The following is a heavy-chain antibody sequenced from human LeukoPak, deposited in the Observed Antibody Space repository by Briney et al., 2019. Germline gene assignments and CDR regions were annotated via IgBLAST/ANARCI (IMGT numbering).Heavy chain of an antibody. CDR3: AKEGYYDSSGYSTMGY. D-gene: IGHD3-22*01. V-gene: IGHV3-30*18. J-gene: IGHJ4*02. Sequence: GGSLRLSCAASGFTFSSYGMHWVRQAPGKGLEWVAVISYDGSNKYYADSVKGRFTISRDNSKNTLYLQMNSLRAEDTAVYYCAKEGYYDSSGYSTMGYWGQGTLATVSS. CDR1: GFTFSSYG. CDR2: ISYDGSNK.